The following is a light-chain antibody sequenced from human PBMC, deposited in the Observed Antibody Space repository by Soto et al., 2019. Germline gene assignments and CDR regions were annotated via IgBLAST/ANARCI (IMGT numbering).Light chain of an antibody. CDR1: SSDVGGYNY. V-gene: IGLV2-8*01. Sequence: QSALTQPPSASGSPGQSVTISCTGSSSDVGGYNYVSWYQQHPGKAPKLMIYEVRERPSGVPDRFSGSKSGNTASLTVSGLQAEDEADYYCSSYAGSEKFVFGSGTQVTLL. J-gene: IGLJ1*01. CDR3: SSYAGSEKFV. CDR2: EVR.